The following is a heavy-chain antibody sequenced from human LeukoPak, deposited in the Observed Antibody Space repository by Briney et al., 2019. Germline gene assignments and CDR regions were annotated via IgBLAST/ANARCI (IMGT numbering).Heavy chain of an antibody. CDR2: VSDSGGST. CDR3: VKKGLRFFSNGVCHFDY. D-gene: IGHD2-8*01. CDR1: GFTFSSYV. Sequence: GGSLRLSCAASGFTFSSYVMHWVRQAPGKGLEWVSAVSDSGGSTFYADSVKGRFTISRDNSKNTLYLQMNSLRAEDTAVYYGVKKGLRFFSNGVCHFDYWGQGTLVTVSS. V-gene: IGHV3-23*01. J-gene: IGHJ4*02.